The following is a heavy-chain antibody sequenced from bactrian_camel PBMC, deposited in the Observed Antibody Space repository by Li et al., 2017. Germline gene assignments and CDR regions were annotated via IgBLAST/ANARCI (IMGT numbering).Heavy chain of an antibody. D-gene: IGHD6*01. CDR3: VRDAGTPYGYNY. V-gene: IGHV3S59*01. CDR1: GYTGSGGC. J-gene: IGHJ4*01. Sequence: DVQLVESGGGSVQAGRSLNLSCEARGYTGSGGCKGWFRQSPGKDREAVATIDYYGSATYYADFVKDRFTIFYDNAKKTVDLQMDSLKPEDTAVYYCVRDAGTPYGYNYWGQGTQVTVS. CDR2: IDYYGSAT.